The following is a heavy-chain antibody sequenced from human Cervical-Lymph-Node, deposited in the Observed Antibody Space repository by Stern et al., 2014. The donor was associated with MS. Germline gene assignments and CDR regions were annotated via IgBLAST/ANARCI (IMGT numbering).Heavy chain of an antibody. J-gene: IGHJ4*02. Sequence: QVQLVQSGSGAKKLGSSVKASCKVSGGTFSTERVSWVRQAPGQGLEWMGSIIPIFGPADYARQFQDRVTIIADESTSEVHMELSSLRSEDTGVYYCARLGSGYDSSYLDLWGQGSLVTVSS. CDR2: IIPIFGPA. D-gene: IGHD5-12*01. CDR3: ARLGSGYDSSYLDL. CDR1: GGTFSTER. V-gene: IGHV1-69*13.